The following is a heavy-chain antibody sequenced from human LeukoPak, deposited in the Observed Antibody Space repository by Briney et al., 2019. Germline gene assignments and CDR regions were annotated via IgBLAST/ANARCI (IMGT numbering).Heavy chain of an antibody. J-gene: IGHJ4*02. D-gene: IGHD3-22*01. CDR3: ARAAVDSSGYNAIDY. CDR2: IYYSEST. Sequence: PSETLSLTCAVYGGSFSGYYWSWIRQPPGKGLEWIGYIYYSESTNYNPSLKSRGTISVDTSKNQFSLKLSSVTAADTAVYYCARAAVDSSGYNAIDYWGQGTLVTVSS. CDR1: GGSFSGYY. V-gene: IGHV4-34*11.